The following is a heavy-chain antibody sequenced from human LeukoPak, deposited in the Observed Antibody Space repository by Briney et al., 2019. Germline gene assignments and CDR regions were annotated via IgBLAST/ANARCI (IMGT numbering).Heavy chain of an antibody. CDR2: ISYDGSNK. V-gene: IGHV3-30-3*01. CDR3: ASASDSSSWYAVDY. Sequence: GRSLRLSCAASGFTFSSYAMHWVRQAPGKGLEWVAVISYDGSNKYYADSVKGRFTISRDNSKNTLYLQMSSLRAEDTAVYYCASASDSSSWYAVDYWGQGTLVTVSS. J-gene: IGHJ4*02. CDR1: GFTFSSYA. D-gene: IGHD6-13*01.